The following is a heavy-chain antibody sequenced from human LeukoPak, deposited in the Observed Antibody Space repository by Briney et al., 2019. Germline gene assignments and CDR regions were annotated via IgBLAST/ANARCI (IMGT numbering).Heavy chain of an antibody. CDR2: ISGRSSHV. J-gene: IGHJ1*01. V-gene: IGHV3-21*01. D-gene: IGHD3-16*01. CDR1: GFSFSDYD. CDR3: GRAFPPLRTSSAGDL. Sequence: GGSLRLSCSASGFSFSDYDMNWVRQAPGKGLEWVSAISGRSSHVYHGESVKGRFTISRDNAKNSLYLQLDSLGVEDTAVYYCGRAFPPLRTSSAGDLWGQGTLVTVSS.